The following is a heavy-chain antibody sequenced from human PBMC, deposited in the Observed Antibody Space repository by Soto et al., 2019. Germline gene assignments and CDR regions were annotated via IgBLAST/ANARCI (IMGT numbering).Heavy chain of an antibody. D-gene: IGHD6-13*01. CDR3: ARRYSSAFDF. Sequence: QVQLQESGPGLVKPSETLSLTCTVSGGSISSYYWSWIRQPPGKGLEWIGYIYYSGSTNYNPSLKGRGTVSVDTSKNQCSLKLSSVTAADTAVYYCARRYSSAFDFWGQGTMVTVSS. V-gene: IGHV4-59*08. J-gene: IGHJ3*01. CDR2: IYYSGST. CDR1: GGSISSYY.